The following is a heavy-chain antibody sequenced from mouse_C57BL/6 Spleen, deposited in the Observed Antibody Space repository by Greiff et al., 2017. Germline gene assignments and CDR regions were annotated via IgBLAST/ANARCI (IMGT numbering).Heavy chain of an antibody. CDR3: GGRDYGSPYAMDY. V-gene: IGHV1-78*01. CDR2: IYPRGGST. CDR1: GYTFTDHT. D-gene: IGHD1-1*01. Sequence: VQLQQSDAELVKPGASVKISCKASGYTFTDHTIHWMKQRPEQGLEWIGYIYPRGGSTKYNEKFKGKATMTADKSSSTAYMQLNSLTSEDSAVYFFGGRDYGSPYAMDYWGQGTSVTVSS. J-gene: IGHJ4*01.